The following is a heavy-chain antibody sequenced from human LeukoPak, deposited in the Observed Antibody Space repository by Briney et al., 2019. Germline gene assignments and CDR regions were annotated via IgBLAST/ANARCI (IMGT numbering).Heavy chain of an antibody. CDR1: GGSFSGYY. CDR3: ARESIVVVPAANYYYYYMDV. D-gene: IGHD2-2*01. J-gene: IGHJ6*03. Sequence: KPSETLSLTCAVYGGSFSGYYWSWIRQPPGKGLEWIGEINHSGSTNYNPSLKSRVTISVDTSKNQFSLKLSSVTAADTAVYYCARESIVVVPAANYYYYYMDVWGKGTTVTVSS. V-gene: IGHV4-34*01. CDR2: INHSGST.